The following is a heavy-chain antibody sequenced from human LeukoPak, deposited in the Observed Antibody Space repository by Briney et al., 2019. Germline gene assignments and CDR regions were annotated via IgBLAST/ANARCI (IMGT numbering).Heavy chain of an antibody. CDR1: GFTFSSYW. CDR3: ARVDRDGYNFYFDY. Sequence: PGGSLRLSCAASGFTFSSYWMHWVRQAPGKGLVWVSRINSDGSSTSYADSVKGRFTISRDNAKNTLYLQMNSLRAEDTAVYYCARVDRDGYNFYFDYWGQGTLVTVSP. V-gene: IGHV3-74*01. D-gene: IGHD5-24*01. CDR2: INSDGSST. J-gene: IGHJ4*02.